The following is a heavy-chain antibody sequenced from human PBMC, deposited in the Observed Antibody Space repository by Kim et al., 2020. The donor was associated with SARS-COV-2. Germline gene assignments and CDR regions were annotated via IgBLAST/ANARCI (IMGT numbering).Heavy chain of an antibody. J-gene: IGHJ6*02. CDR2: IYYSGST. CDR1: GGSISSSSYY. D-gene: IGHD3-22*01. CDR3: ARRPTYYYDSSGYYYSYYYYYYGMDV. V-gene: IGHV4-39*01. Sequence: SETLSLTCTVSGGSISSSSYYWGWIRQPPGKGLEWIGSIYYSGSTYYNPSLKSRVTISVDTSKNQFSLKLSSVTAADTAVYYCARRPTYYYDSSGYYYSYYYYYYGMDVWGQGTTVTVSS.